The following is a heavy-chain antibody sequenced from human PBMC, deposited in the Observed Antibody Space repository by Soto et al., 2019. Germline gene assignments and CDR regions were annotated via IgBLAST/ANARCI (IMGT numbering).Heavy chain of an antibody. CDR1: GFTFSSYA. V-gene: IGHV3-23*01. D-gene: IGHD6-13*01. Sequence: VSLRLSCAASGFTFSSYAMSWVRQAPGKGLEWVSAISGSGGSTYYADSVKGRFTISRDNSKNTLYLQMNSLRAEDTAVYYCAKDLQQLDNFDYRGQGTLVTVSS. CDR2: ISGSGGST. J-gene: IGHJ4*02. CDR3: AKDLQQLDNFDY.